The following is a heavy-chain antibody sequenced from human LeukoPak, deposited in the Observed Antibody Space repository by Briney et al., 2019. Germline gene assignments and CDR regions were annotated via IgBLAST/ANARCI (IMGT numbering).Heavy chain of an antibody. V-gene: IGHV4-34*01. J-gene: IGHJ4*02. D-gene: IGHD3-10*01. Sequence: SETLSLTCAVYGGSFSGYYWSWIRQPPGKGLEWIGEINHSGSTNYNPSLKSRVTISVDTSKNQFSLKLSSVTAADTAVYYCARGRGSMRWGQGTLVTVSS. CDR2: INHSGST. CDR1: GGSFSGYY. CDR3: ARGRGSMR.